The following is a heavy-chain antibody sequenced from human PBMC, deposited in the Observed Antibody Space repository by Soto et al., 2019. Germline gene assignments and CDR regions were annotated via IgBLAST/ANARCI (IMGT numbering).Heavy chain of an antibody. V-gene: IGHV4-61*03. J-gene: IGHJ4*02. CDR1: GGSISSSNW. CDR3: ARGRHWLDY. CDR2: IYYTGST. D-gene: IGHD6-19*01. Sequence: PSATLSLTCAVSGGSISSSNWWSWIRQPPGKGLEWIGYIYYTGSTNYNPSLKIRVTISVDTSKNHFTLILSSVTAADTAVYYCARGRHWLDYWGPGFLVTVSS.